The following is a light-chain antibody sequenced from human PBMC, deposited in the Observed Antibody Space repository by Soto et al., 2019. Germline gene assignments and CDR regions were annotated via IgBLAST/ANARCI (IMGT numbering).Light chain of an antibody. CDR3: QQRSSWPVT. CDR1: QSVSRY. J-gene: IGKJ1*01. V-gene: IGKV3-11*01. Sequence: EIVLTQSPVTLSLSPGERATLSCRASQSVSRYFAWYQQKPGQAHRLLIYDASNRATGVPARFSGSGSRTDFTLTISSLEPEDFAGYYCQQRSSWPVTFGQGTKVEI. CDR2: DAS.